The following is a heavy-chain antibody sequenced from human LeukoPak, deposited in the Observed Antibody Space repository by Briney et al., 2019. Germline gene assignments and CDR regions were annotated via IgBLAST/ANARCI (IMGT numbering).Heavy chain of an antibody. Sequence: PGGSLSLSCAAPGFPFRSYNMTWGRPAPGKGLEWVSFISTTSNYIYYADSVKGRFTISRDNAKNSLYLQMNSLRGEDAALYYCARAGVCSTTSCDGGIDYWGQGTLVTVSS. D-gene: IGHD2-2*01. CDR2: ISTTSNYI. CDR3: ARAGVCSTTSCDGGIDY. J-gene: IGHJ4*02. V-gene: IGHV3-21*06. CDR1: GFPFRSYN.